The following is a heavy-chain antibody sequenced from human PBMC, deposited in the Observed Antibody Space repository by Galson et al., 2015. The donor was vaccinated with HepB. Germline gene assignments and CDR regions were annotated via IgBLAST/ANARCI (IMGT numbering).Heavy chain of an antibody. Sequence: SLRLSCAASGFTFSSYSMNWVRQAPGKGPEWVSSISIDSSNIYCADSVRGRFTISRDNAKNSLFLQMNSLRAEDTAVYYCARDRDFDCWGQGTLVTVSS. J-gene: IGHJ4*02. CDR2: ISIDSSNI. CDR1: GFTFSSYS. V-gene: IGHV3-21*01. CDR3: ARDRDFDC.